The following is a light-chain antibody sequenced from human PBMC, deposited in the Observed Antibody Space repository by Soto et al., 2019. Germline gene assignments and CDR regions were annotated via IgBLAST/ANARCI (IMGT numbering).Light chain of an antibody. V-gene: IGKV3-15*01. CDR3: QQYNKWPPIT. CDR1: QSVPNNY. J-gene: IGKJ5*01. Sequence: EIVLTQSPATLSLSPGERATLSCRASQSVPNNYLAWYQQKPGQAPRLLISGASTRATGIPARFSGSGSGTEFTLTIISLQSEDRAVYYCQQYNKWPPITFGQGTRLEIK. CDR2: GAS.